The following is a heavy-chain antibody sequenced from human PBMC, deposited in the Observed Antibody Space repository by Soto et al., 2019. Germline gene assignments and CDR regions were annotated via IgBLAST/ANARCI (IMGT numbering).Heavy chain of an antibody. V-gene: IGHV3-15*01. D-gene: IGHD3-22*01. Sequence: GGSLRLSCEDSGFTFSNAWLSWVSQAPGRGLEWVGRIKGEADGGTTDYAAPVKGRITISRDHSKDTLYLQMNSLKTEDTAVYYCTTGLSNGYYNFDYWGQGT. CDR3: TTGLSNGYYNFDY. CDR2: IKGEADGGTT. J-gene: IGHJ4*02. CDR1: GFTFSNAW.